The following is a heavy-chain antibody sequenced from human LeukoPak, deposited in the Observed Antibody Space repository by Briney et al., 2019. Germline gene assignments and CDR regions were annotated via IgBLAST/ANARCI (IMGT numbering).Heavy chain of an antibody. CDR1: GFTYSNYA. D-gene: IGHD6-6*01. J-gene: IGHJ4*02. V-gene: IGHV3-23*01. CDR3: AKDYYSSSSGYFDY. Sequence: GGSLRLSCAASGFTYSNYAMSWVRQAPGKGLEWVAAISGSGGRTYYADSVKGRFTVSGDNSKNTVYLQMNTLRAEDTALYYCAKDYYSSSSGYFDYWGQGTLVTVSS. CDR2: ISGSGGRT.